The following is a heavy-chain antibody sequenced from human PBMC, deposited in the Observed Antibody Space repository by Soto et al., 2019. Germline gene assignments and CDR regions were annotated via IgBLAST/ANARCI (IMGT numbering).Heavy chain of an antibody. J-gene: IGHJ4*02. CDR1: GGSIYSNHC. V-gene: IGHV4-4*01. CDR3: ARDYAGNSVHYDF. D-gene: IGHD3-22*01. CDR2: ICRSGYT. Sequence: PTETLSITCTVTGGSIYSNHCWSWVGQSPGKGLEWIGEICRSGYTNYSPSLTGRVTMSIDKSKNQFSLTLTSATAADTAIYFCARDYAGNSVHYDFWGRGTQVTVS.